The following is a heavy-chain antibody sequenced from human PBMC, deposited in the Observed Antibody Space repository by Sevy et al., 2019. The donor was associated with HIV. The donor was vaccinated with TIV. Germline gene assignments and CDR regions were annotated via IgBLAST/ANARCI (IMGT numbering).Heavy chain of an antibody. J-gene: IGHJ4*02. Sequence: GGSLRLSCAASGFNIRTHWMLWVRQAPGKGLEWVANINEDGSTKYYLDSVKGRFTISRDNAENSVFLQMNSLRVEDTAVYYCVRALLKADSLWGQGNLVTVSS. CDR2: INEDGSTK. CDR3: VRALLKADSL. CDR1: GFNIRTHW. V-gene: IGHV3-7*01. D-gene: IGHD1-26*01.